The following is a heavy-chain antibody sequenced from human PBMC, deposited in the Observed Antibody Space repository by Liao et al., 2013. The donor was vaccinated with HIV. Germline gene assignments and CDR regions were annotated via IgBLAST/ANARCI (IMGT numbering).Heavy chain of an antibody. CDR3: ARSYYYDSSGAYYFDY. D-gene: IGHD3-22*01. CDR1: GGSFSGYY. V-gene: IGHV4-34*01. CDR2: INHSGST. J-gene: IGHJ4*02. Sequence: QVQLQQWGAGLLKPSETLSLTCAVYGGSFSGYYWSWIRQPPGKGLEWIGEINHSGSTNYNPSLKSRVTISVDTSKKQFSLKLTSVTAADTAVYYCARSYYYDSSGAYYFDYWGQGTLVTVSS.